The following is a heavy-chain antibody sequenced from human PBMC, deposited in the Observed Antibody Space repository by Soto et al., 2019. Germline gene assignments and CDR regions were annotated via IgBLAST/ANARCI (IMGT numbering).Heavy chain of an antibody. CDR1: GASINNYY. Sequence: SETLSLTCTVSGASINNYYWSWIRQPPGKGLEWIGYIYYRGTTYYNPSLRSRVTMSVDTSKNQFSLKLSSVTAADTALYYCAVIGNIANWFDPWGQGTLVTVSS. CDR2: IYYRGTT. D-gene: IGHD6-13*01. V-gene: IGHV4-59*01. J-gene: IGHJ5*02. CDR3: AVIGNIANWFDP.